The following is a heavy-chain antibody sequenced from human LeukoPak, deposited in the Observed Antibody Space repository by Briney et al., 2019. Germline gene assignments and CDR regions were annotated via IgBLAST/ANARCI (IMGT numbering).Heavy chain of an antibody. CDR2: INPNSGGT. Sequence: GASVKVSCKASGYTFTGYYMHWVRQAPGQGLEWMGWINPNSGGTNYAQKFQGRVTMTRDTSISTAYMGLSRLRSDDTAVYYCARDFPYNPRYCSSTSCSSPWGQGTLVTVSS. D-gene: IGHD2-2*01. CDR1: GYTFTGYY. V-gene: IGHV1-2*02. CDR3: ARDFPYNPRYCSSTSCSSP. J-gene: IGHJ5*02.